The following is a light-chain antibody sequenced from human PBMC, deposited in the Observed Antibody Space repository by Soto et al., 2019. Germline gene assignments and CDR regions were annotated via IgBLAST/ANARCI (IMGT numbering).Light chain of an antibody. CDR3: CSYGGYYNYV. J-gene: IGLJ1*01. CDR2: DVT. V-gene: IGLV2-11*01. CDR1: SSNIGIYDF. Sequence: QSALTQPRSVSGSPGQSVTVSCTGSSSNIGIYDFVSWFQQHPGEVPKLIIFDVTKRASGVPDRFSGHKSGNTAFLTISRLQSDDEADYFCCSYGGYYNYVFGTGTKLTVL.